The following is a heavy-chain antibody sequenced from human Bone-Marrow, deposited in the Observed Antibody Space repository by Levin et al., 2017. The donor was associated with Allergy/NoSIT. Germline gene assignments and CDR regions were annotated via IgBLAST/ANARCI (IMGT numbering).Heavy chain of an antibody. V-gene: IGHV4-30-2*01. CDR3: ARPVRASAGTGGGRVFQH. D-gene: IGHD6-13*01. J-gene: IGHJ1*01. CDR1: GASISSGPYS. Sequence: SQTLSLTCAVSGASISSGPYSWSWLRQPPGKGLEWIGYIYHNGDTYYNSSLKSRVTISVDKSKNQFFLRLTSVTATDTAVYYCARPVRASAGTGGGRVFQHWGQGTLVTVSS. CDR2: IYHNGDT.